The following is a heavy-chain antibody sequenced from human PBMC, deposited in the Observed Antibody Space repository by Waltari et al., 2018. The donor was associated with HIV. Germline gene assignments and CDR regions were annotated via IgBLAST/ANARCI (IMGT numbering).Heavy chain of an antibody. D-gene: IGHD3-9*01. J-gene: IGHJ4*02. V-gene: IGHV3-48*04. CDR1: GFTFSSYS. CDR2: ISSSSSTI. CDR3: ARAEVLRYFDWVRNY. Sequence: EVQLVESGGGLVQPGGSLRLSCAASGFTFSSYSMNWVRQAPGKGLEWVSYISSSSSTIYYADSVKGRFTISRDNAKNSLYLQMNSLRAEDTAVYYCARAEVLRYFDWVRNYWGQGTLVTVSS.